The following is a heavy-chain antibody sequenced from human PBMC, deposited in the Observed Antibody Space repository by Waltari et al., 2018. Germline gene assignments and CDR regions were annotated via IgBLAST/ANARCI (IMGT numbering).Heavy chain of an antibody. Sequence: VQLVESGGGLVQPGGSLRLSCAASGFTFNTYAMIWVRQAPGKGLGWVSAIAAGGTIYYAGSVKGRFTISRDNSKTTVYRQMNNLRTEDTALYYCARDASENYLRYFDPWGQGTLVTVSS. CDR3: ARDASENYLRYFDP. V-gene: IGHV3-23*04. J-gene: IGHJ5*02. D-gene: IGHD1-26*01. CDR1: GFTFNTYA. CDR2: IAAGGTI.